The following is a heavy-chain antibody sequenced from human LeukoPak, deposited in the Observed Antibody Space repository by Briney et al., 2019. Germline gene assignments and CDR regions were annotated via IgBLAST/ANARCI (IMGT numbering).Heavy chain of an antibody. CDR1: GYTFTSYY. CDR3: ARDRYSISSLYDF. V-gene: IGHV1-46*01. CDR2: INPSGGST. D-gene: IGHD6-6*01. J-gene: IGHJ4*02. Sequence: ASVKVSCKASGYTFTSYYIHWVRQAPGQGLEWMGIINPSGGSTTYAQKFQGRVTITRDTPTSTVYMVLSSLRSEDTAMYYCARDRYSISSLYDFWGQGTLVTVSS.